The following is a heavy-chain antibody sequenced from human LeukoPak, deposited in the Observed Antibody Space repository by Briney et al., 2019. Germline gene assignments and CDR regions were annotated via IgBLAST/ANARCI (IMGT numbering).Heavy chain of an antibody. CDR3: ARARDSSSWFSSDY. J-gene: IGHJ4*02. CDR1: GFTFSSYW. V-gene: IGHV3-7*04. D-gene: IGHD6-13*01. Sequence: GGSLRLSCAASGFTFSSYWMNWVRQAPGKGLEWVANIQQDGSEKYYVDSVKGRFTISRDNAKNSLYLQMNSLRAEDTAVYYCARARDSSSWFSSDYWGQGTLVTVSS. CDR2: IQQDGSEK.